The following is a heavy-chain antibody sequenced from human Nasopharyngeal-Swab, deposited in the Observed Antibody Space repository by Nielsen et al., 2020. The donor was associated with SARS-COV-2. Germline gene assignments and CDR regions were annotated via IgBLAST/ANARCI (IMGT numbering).Heavy chain of an antibody. J-gene: IGHJ4*02. V-gene: IGHV3-21*01. D-gene: IGHD3-10*01. Sequence: GESLKISCAASGFTVTSNYMSWVRQAPGKGLEWVSSISSSSSYIYYADSVKGRFTISRDNAKNSLYLQMNSLRAEDTAVYYCARADGYGSGSYSDYWGQGTLVTVSS. CDR2: ISSSSSYI. CDR3: ARADGYGSGSYSDY. CDR1: GFTVTSNY.